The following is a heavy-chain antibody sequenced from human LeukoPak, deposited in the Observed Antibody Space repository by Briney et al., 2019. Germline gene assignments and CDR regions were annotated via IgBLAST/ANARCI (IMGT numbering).Heavy chain of an antibody. CDR3: ARDRLRATMSDY. D-gene: IGHD3-16*01. CDR2: IKKDGSEK. Sequence: GGSLRLSCAASGFTFSSYWMSWVRQAPGKGREWVANIKKDGSEKYYVDSVKGRFTISRDNAKNSLYLKRNSLRAEDRAVYYCARDRLRATMSDYWGQGTLVTVSS. V-gene: IGHV3-7*01. CDR1: GFTFSSYW. J-gene: IGHJ4*02.